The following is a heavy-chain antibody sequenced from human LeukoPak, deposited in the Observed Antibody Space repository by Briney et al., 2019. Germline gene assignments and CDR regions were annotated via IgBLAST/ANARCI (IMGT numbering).Heavy chain of an antibody. Sequence: GGSLRLSCAASGFTFSSYAMHWVRQAPGKGLEWVAVISYDGSNKYYADSVKGRFTISRDNSENTLYLQMNSLRAEDTAVYYCAVAYDSSGYYAYWGQGTLVTVSS. CDR3: AVAYDSSGYYAY. CDR2: ISYDGSNK. J-gene: IGHJ4*02. D-gene: IGHD3-22*01. CDR1: GFTFSSYA. V-gene: IGHV3-30*04.